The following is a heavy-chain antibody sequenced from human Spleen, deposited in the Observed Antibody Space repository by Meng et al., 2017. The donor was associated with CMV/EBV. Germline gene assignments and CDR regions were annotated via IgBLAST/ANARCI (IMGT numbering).Heavy chain of an antibody. J-gene: IGHJ4*02. D-gene: IGHD3-10*01. CDR3: ASAGGITREIHY. V-gene: IGHV4-59*01. Sequence: SETLSLTCTVSGGSISSNYWSWIRQPPGKGLEWIGYIYYSGSTNYNPSLKSRVTISVDSSKNQFSLKLTSVTAADTAVYYCASAGGITREIHYWGQGTLVTVSS. CDR1: GGSISSNY. CDR2: IYYSGST.